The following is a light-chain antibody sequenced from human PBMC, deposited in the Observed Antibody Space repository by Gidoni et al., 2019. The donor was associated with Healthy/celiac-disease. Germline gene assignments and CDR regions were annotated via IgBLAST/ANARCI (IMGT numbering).Light chain of an antibody. V-gene: IGKV1-39*01. Sequence: DIQMTQSPSSLSASVGDRVTITCRASQSISSYLNWYQQKPGKAPKLLIYAASSLQSGVQSRFSGSGSGTDFTLTISSLQPEDFATYYCQQSDSTPPFTFGPGTKVDIK. J-gene: IGKJ3*01. CDR2: AAS. CDR1: QSISSY. CDR3: QQSDSTPPFT.